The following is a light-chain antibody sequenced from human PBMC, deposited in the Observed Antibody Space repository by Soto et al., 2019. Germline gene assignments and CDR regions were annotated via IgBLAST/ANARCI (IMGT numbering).Light chain of an antibody. CDR2: GAS. CDR1: QSVSSN. CDR3: QQYGSSSWT. Sequence: IVMTQSPATLSVSPWERATLSCRASQSVSSNLAWSQQRPGQAPRLPIEGASSRATGSPDRVSGSGSGTEFTLTISRLEPEDFAVYYCQQYGSSSWTFGQGTKVDIK. J-gene: IGKJ1*01. V-gene: IGKV3-20*01.